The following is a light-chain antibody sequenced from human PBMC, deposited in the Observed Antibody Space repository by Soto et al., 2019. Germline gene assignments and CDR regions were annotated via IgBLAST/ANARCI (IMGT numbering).Light chain of an antibody. CDR1: QSVSSY. Sequence: EIVLTQSPATLSLSPGERATLSCRASQSVSSYLAWYQQKPGQAPRLLIYDAYNRATGIPARFSGSGSGTDFSLTTSNLEPEDFAGYSCQQRSNWPPYTFGQGTKLEIK. J-gene: IGKJ2*01. V-gene: IGKV3-11*01. CDR3: QQRSNWPPYT. CDR2: DAY.